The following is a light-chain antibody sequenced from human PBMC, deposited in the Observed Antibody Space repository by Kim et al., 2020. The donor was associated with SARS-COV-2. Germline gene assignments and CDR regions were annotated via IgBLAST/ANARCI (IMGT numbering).Light chain of an antibody. Sequence: SPGEGVTLSCRASQNVGNNLAWYQLKPGQAPRLLIYRASMRATGIPDNFSGSGSGTEFSLTISSLQSEDFAVYYCQQYENWPPITFGQGTRLEIK. CDR1: QNVGNN. J-gene: IGKJ5*01. CDR3: QQYENWPPIT. V-gene: IGKV3-15*01. CDR2: RAS.